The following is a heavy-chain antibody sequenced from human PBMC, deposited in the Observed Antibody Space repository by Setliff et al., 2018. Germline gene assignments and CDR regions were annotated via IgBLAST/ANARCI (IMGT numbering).Heavy chain of an antibody. D-gene: IGHD3-9*01. Sequence: GESLKISCKGSGYSLTNYWIGWVRQMPGKGLEWMGIIYPGDSDTRYSPSFQGQVTISADKSISTAYLQWSSLKASDTAMYYCARHVGYYDILTGYLGARYYYYMDVWGKGTTVTVSS. CDR1: GYSLTNYW. CDR2: IYPGDSDT. CDR3: ARHVGYYDILTGYLGARYYYYMDV. V-gene: IGHV5-51*01. J-gene: IGHJ6*03.